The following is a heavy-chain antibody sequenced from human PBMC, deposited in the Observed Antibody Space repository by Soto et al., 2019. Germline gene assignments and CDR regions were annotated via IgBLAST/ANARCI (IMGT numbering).Heavy chain of an antibody. CDR2: INAGNGNT. CDR3: ASGIQLWFDY. J-gene: IGHJ4*02. V-gene: IGHV1-3*01. Sequence: QVQLVQSGAEVKKPGASVKVSCKASGYTFTSYAMHWVRQAPGQRLEWMGWINAGNGNTKYSQKFQGRVTITRDTSASTADMELSSLRSEDTAVYYCASGIQLWFDYWGQGTLVTVSS. D-gene: IGHD5-18*01. CDR1: GYTFTSYA.